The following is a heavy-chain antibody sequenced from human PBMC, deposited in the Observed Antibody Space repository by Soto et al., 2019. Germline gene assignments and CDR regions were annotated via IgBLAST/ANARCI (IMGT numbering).Heavy chain of an antibody. Sequence: SETXSLTCTVSGGSISSGGYYWSWIRQPPGKGLEWIGYIYYSGSTNYNPSLKSRVTISVDTSKNQFSLKLSSVTAADTAVYYCARRYGGNFDYWGQGTLVTVSS. J-gene: IGHJ4*02. CDR3: ARRYGGNFDY. CDR1: GGSISSGGYY. CDR2: IYYSGST. D-gene: IGHD3-16*01. V-gene: IGHV4-61*08.